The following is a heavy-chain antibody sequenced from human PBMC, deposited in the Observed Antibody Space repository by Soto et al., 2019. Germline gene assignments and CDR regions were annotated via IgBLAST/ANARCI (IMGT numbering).Heavy chain of an antibody. Sequence: GASVKVSCKASGYTFTSYDINWVRQATGQGLEWMGWMNPNSGNTGYAQKFQGRVTMTRNTSISTAYMELSSLRSEDTAVYYCARTSSKNNWNYHFDPWGQGTLVTVSS. CDR1: GYTFTSYD. D-gene: IGHD1-7*01. V-gene: IGHV1-8*01. J-gene: IGHJ5*02. CDR2: MNPNSGNT. CDR3: ARTSSKNNWNYHFDP.